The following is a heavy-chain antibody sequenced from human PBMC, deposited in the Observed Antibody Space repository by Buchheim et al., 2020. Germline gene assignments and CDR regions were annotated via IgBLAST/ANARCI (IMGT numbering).Heavy chain of an antibody. V-gene: IGHV4-59*01. CDR2: IYYSGST. CDR3: ARVEFGHKFDY. Sequence: QVQLQESGPGLVKPSETLSLTCTVSGGSISSYYWSWIRQPPGKGLEWIGYIYYSGSTNYNPSLKSRVTISVDTSKNQFSLKLSSVTAADTAVYYCARVEFGHKFDYWGQGTL. D-gene: IGHD3-16*01. J-gene: IGHJ4*02. CDR1: GGSISSYY.